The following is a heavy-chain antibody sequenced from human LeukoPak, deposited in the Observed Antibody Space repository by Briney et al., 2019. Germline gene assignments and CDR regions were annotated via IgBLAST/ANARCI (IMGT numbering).Heavy chain of an antibody. D-gene: IGHD2-15*01. CDR1: GFTFSSYG. CDR2: ISGSGGST. Sequence: PGRSLRLSCAASGFTFSSYGMSWVRQAPGKGLEWVSAISGSGGSTYYADSVKGRFTVSRDNSRNTLYLQMNSLRAENTAVYYCAKWGCNGGSCYPFDYWGQGTLVTVSS. J-gene: IGHJ4*02. V-gene: IGHV3-23*01. CDR3: AKWGCNGGSCYPFDY.